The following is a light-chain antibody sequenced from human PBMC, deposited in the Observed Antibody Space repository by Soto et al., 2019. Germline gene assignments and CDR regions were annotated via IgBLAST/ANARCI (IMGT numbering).Light chain of an antibody. J-gene: IGLJ1*01. CDR3: SSYTSSSTYV. CDR2: DVS. CDR1: SSDVGGYNY. V-gene: IGLV2-14*01. Sequence: QSVLTQPASVSGSPGQSITISCTGTSSDVGGYNYVSWYQQHPGKAPKLMIYDVSNRPSGVSNRFSVSKSGNTASLTISGLQAEDEADYYCSSYTSSSTYVFGTGTKVTAL.